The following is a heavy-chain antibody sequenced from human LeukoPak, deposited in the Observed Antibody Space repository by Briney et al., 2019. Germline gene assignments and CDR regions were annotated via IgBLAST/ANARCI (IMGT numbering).Heavy chain of an antibody. D-gene: IGHD5-18*01. Sequence: GGSLRLSCAASGFTFSSYVMSWVRQAPGKGLEWVSNISGSGGSTYYADSVKGRFTISRGNSQNTLYLQMNSLRAEDTAVYYCAKDFGYSYGYEVFDIWGQGTMITVSA. V-gene: IGHV3-23*01. CDR2: ISGSGGST. J-gene: IGHJ3*02. CDR1: GFTFSSYV. CDR3: AKDFGYSYGYEVFDI.